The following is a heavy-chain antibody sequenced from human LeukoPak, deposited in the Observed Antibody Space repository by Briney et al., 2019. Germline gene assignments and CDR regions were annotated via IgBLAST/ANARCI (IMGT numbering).Heavy chain of an antibody. CDR1: GYTFTDYY. V-gene: IGHV1-2*02. CDR2: INPNSGDT. J-gene: IGHJ5*02. Sequence: ASVKVSCKASGYTFTDYYINWVRQAPGQGVEGIGWINPNSGDTNYAQKFQDRVTMTRDTSTSTAYIELNFLRSDDTAVFYCARGDYYGSPKVVAAWGQGTLVTVSS. CDR3: ARGDYYGSPKVVAA. D-gene: IGHD3-10*01.